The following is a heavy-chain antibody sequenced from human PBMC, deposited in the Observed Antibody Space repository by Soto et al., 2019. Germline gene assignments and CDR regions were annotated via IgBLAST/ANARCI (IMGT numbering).Heavy chain of an antibody. CDR2: IIPIFGTA. CDR1: GGTFSSYA. J-gene: IGHJ6*02. Sequence: SVKVSCKASGGTFSSYAISWVRQAPGQGLEWMGGIIPIFGTANYAQKFQGRVTITADESTSTAYMELSSLRSEDTAVYYCASLPKRITMVRGVTYYYGMDVWGQGTTVTVS. D-gene: IGHD3-10*01. CDR3: ASLPKRITMVRGVTYYYGMDV. V-gene: IGHV1-69*13.